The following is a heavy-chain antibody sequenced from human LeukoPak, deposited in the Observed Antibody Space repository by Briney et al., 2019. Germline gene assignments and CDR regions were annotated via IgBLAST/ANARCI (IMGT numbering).Heavy chain of an antibody. CDR2: IYYSGST. V-gene: IGHV4-31*03. CDR3: AREGDYYGSGSYWDY. Sequence: SQTLSLTCTVSVGSISSGGYYWSWIRQHPGEGLEWIGYIYYSGSTYYNPSLEGRVTISVDTSKNQSSLKLSSVTAADTAVYYCAREGDYYGSGSYWDYWGQGTLVTVSS. CDR1: VGSISSGGYY. J-gene: IGHJ4*02. D-gene: IGHD3-10*01.